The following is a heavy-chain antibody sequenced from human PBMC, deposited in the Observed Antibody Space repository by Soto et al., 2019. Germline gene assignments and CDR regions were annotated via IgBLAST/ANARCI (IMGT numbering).Heavy chain of an antibody. CDR3: ARYSSPAFDAFDI. J-gene: IGHJ3*02. CDR2: IHYSGST. Sequence: QVQLQESGPGLVKPSETLSLTCTVSGGSVSSGSYYWNWIRQPPGKGLEWIGFIHYSGSTNYNPSLKSRVTISGDTSKKQFSLKLHSVTAADTAVYYCARYSSPAFDAFDIWGQGTMVTVSS. CDR1: GGSVSSGSYY. V-gene: IGHV4-61*01. D-gene: IGHD6-13*01.